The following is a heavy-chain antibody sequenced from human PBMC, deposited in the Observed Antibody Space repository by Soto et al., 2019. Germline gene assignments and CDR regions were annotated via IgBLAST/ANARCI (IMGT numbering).Heavy chain of an antibody. J-gene: IGHJ6*02. CDR1: GYSISSGYY. Sequence: PSETLSLTCAVSGYSISSGYYWGWLRQPPGKGLEWIGSIYHGGSTYYNPSLNSRVTLSIDMTNNHVSLILNSVTAADTAVYYCARDDSSSDYYGMDVWGQGTTVTVSS. CDR3: ARDDSSSDYYGMDV. D-gene: IGHD6-6*01. V-gene: IGHV4-38-2*02. CDR2: IYHGGST.